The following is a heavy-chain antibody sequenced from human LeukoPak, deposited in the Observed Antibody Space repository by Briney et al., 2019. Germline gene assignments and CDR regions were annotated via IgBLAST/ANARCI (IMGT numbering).Heavy chain of an antibody. J-gene: IGHJ5*02. Sequence: PSETLSLTCTVSGGSINNYYWSWIRQPPGRGLEWIGYIHYSGSTSYSPSLRSRVSISVETSKNQFSLKLNSVTAADTAVYYCAKYVIGWFDPWGQGSLVTVSS. CDR2: IHYSGST. CDR1: GGSINNYY. V-gene: IGHV4-59*08. D-gene: IGHD2/OR15-2a*01. CDR3: AKYVIGWFDP.